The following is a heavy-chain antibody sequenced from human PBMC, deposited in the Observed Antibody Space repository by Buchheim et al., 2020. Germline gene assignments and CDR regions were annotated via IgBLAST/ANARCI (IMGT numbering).Heavy chain of an antibody. D-gene: IGHD5-18*01. CDR2: IYYSGST. V-gene: IGHV4-31*03. Sequence: QVQLQESGPGLVKPSQTLSLTCTVSGGSISSGGYYWSWIRQHPGKGLEWIGYIYYSGSTYYNPSLKSRVTISVDTSKNQFSLKLSSVTAADTAVYYCARDVDRGGGYSYDGMNWFDPWGQGTL. J-gene: IGHJ5*02. CDR3: ARDVDRGGGYSYDGMNWFDP. CDR1: GGSISSGGYY.